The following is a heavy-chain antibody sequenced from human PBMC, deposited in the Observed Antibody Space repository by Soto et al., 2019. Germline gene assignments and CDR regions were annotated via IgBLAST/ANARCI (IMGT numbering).Heavy chain of an antibody. CDR2: ISSSSSTI. Sequence: PGGSLRLSCAASGFTFSSYSMNWVRQAPGKGLEWVSYISSSSSTIYYADSVKGRFTISRDNAKNSLYLQMNSLRAEDTAVYYCARGDSSTPSPFDPWGQGTLVTVSS. J-gene: IGHJ5*02. V-gene: IGHV3-48*04. CDR1: GFTFSSYS. D-gene: IGHD6-19*01. CDR3: ARGDSSTPSPFDP.